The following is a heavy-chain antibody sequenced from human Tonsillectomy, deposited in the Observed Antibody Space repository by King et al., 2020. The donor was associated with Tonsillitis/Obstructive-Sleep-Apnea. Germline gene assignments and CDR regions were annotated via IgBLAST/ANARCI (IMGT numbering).Heavy chain of an antibody. J-gene: IGHJ3*02. CDR2: INHSGST. V-gene: IGHV4-34*01. CDR1: GVSFSGYY. D-gene: IGHD3-3*01. CDR3: ARVRSVTIFGVVTHDAFDI. Sequence: VQLQQWGAGLLKPSETLSLTCAVYGVSFSGYYWSWIRQPPGKGLEWIGEINHSGSTNYNPSLKSRVTISVDTSKNQFSLKLSSVTAADTAVYYCARVRSVTIFGVVTHDAFDIWGQGTMVTVSS.